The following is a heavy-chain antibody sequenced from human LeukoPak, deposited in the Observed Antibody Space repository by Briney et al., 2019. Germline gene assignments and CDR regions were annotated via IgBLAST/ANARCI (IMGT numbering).Heavy chain of an antibody. J-gene: IGHJ4*02. CDR2: IYGGGGT. V-gene: IGHV3-53*04. CDR1: GFTVSSSY. D-gene: IGHD6-13*01. CDR3: AGEWYSGY. Sequence: QPGGSLRLSCTASGFTVSSSYMTWVRQAPGKGLEWVSLIYGGGGTFYADSAKGRFTISRHNSENTLYLQMNNLRAEDTAVYYCAGEWYSGYWGQGTLVTVSS.